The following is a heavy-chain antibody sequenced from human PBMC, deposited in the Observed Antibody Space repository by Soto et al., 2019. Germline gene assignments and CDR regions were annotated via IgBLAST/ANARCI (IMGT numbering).Heavy chain of an antibody. CDR3: AGGGVRGVITRTRDYYGMDV. D-gene: IGHD3-10*01. V-gene: IGHV5-51*01. CDR2: IYPGDSDT. Sequence: PGESLKISCKGSGYRFTSYWIGWVRQMPGKGLEWMGIIYPGDSDTRYSPSFQGQVTISADKSISTAYLQWSSLKASDTAMYYCAGGGVRGVITRTRDYYGMDVWGQGSTVTVSS. J-gene: IGHJ6*02. CDR1: GYRFTSYW.